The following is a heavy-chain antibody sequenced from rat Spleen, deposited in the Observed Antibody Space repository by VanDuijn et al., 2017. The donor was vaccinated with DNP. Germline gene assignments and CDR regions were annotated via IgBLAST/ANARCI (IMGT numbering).Heavy chain of an antibody. D-gene: IGHD1-4*01. CDR1: GFSLTNYT. Sequence: QVQLKESGPGLVQPSQTLSLTCTVSGFSLTNYTVSWVRQFPGKGLEWIAAISSGGTTYYNSALKSRLSISRDTSKSQVFLKMNSVQTEDTAMYFCARTTRIYWYFDFWGPGTMVTVSS. J-gene: IGHJ1*01. CDR2: ISSGGTT. V-gene: IGHV2-6*01. CDR3: ARTTRIYWYFDF.